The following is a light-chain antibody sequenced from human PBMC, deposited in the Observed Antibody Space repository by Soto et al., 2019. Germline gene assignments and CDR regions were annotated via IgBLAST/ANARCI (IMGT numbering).Light chain of an antibody. Sequence: DIQLTQSPSFRSASVVDRVTITCRASQVISTYLAWYQQKPGKAPKVLIYDGSSLERGVPSRFSGSGSGTEFILTISSLQPDDFATYYCQQYSSYSGTFGQGTKVDI. CDR2: DGS. J-gene: IGKJ1*01. CDR3: QQYSSYSGT. V-gene: IGKV1-5*01. CDR1: QVISTY.